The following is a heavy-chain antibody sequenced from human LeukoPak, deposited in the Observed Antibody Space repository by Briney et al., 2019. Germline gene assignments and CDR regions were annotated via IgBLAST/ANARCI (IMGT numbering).Heavy chain of an antibody. CDR1: GDSISSTNW. J-gene: IGHJ4*02. V-gene: IGHV4-4*02. Sequence: SETLSLTCAVSGDSISSTNWWTWVRQPPGKGLEWIGEIFHSGSTNYNPSLKSRVSMSVDKSKNQFSLRLNSVTAADTAVYYCSRKDTPMIYFDCWGQGTLVTVSS. D-gene: IGHD5-18*01. CDR2: IFHSGST. CDR3: SRKDTPMIYFDC.